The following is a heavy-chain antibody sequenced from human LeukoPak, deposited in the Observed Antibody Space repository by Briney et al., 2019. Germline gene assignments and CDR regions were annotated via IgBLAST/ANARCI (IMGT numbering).Heavy chain of an antibody. V-gene: IGHV1-69*06. CDR3: ANARMIFVPPGDY. Sequence: GASVKVSCKASGGTFSSYAISWVRQAPGQGLEWMGGIIPIFGTANYAQKFQGRVTITADKSTSTAYMELSSLRSKDTAVYYCANARMIFVPPGDYWGQGTLVTVSS. J-gene: IGHJ4*02. CDR1: GGTFSSYA. D-gene: IGHD3/OR15-3a*01. CDR2: IIPIFGTA.